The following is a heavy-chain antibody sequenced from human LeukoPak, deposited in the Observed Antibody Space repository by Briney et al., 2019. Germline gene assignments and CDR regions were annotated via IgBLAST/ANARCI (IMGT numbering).Heavy chain of an antibody. CDR1: GFTFSSYE. CDR2: ISSSSSTI. D-gene: IGHD1-26*01. V-gene: IGHV3-48*01. CDR3: ARKGPREVGATDY. Sequence: TGGSLRLSCAASGFTFSSYEMNWVRQAPGKGLEWVSYISSSSSTIYYADSVKGRFTISRDNAKNSLYLQMNSLRAEDTAVYYCARKGPREVGATDYWGQGTLVTVSS. J-gene: IGHJ4*02.